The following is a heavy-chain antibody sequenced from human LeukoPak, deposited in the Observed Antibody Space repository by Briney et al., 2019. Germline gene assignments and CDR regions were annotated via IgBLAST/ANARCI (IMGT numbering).Heavy chain of an antibody. CDR3: ARHIVGEQNFDY. Sequence: GGSLRLPCAASGFTFGAYWMSWFRQAPGKGPEWVGSIKDDGSAQFYVDSLEGRFTISRDNAKNTLYLQMDTMRVEDTAVYYCARHIVGEQNFDYWSQGPLVTVSS. D-gene: IGHD3-16*02. CDR1: GFTFGAYW. V-gene: IGHV3-7*01. J-gene: IGHJ4*02. CDR2: IKDDGSAQ.